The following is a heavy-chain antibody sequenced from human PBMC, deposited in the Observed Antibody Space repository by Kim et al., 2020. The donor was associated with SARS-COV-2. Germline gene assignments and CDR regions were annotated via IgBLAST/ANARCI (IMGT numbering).Heavy chain of an antibody. J-gene: IGHJ3*02. V-gene: IGHV4-39*02. D-gene: IGHD2-21*02. CDR3: ARDLTADDAFDI. Sequence: YDNPSLKSRATISVDTSKNQFSLKVNSVTAADTAVYYCARDLTADDAFDIWGQGTMVTVSS.